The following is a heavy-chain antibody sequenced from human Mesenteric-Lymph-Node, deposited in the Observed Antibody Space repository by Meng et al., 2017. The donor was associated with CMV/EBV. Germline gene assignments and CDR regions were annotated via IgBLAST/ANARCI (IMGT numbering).Heavy chain of an antibody. Sequence: SDTLSLTCAVSGYSISSGYFWGWIRQPPGKGLVWIANIAHSGTTYYNPSLESRVSMSVDTSNNQFSLKLTSMTAADTAMYYCARATSWSGWFDPWGQGTLVTVSS. V-gene: IGHV4-38-2*01. J-gene: IGHJ5*02. CDR3: ARATSWSGWFDP. D-gene: IGHD1-26*01. CDR1: GYSISSGYF. CDR2: IAHSGTT.